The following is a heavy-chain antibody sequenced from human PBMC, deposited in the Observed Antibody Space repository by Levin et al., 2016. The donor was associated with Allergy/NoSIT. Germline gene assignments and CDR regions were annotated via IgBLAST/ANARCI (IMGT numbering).Heavy chain of an antibody. CDR2: ISYDGSNK. V-gene: IGHV3-30*18. D-gene: IGHD6-6*01. Sequence: GGSLRLSCAASGFTFSSYGMHWVRQAPGKGLEWVAVISYDGSNKYYADSVKGRFTISRDNSKNTLYLQMNSLRAEDTAVYYCAKGGSGGIAARNYYYYGMDVWGQGTTVTVSS. J-gene: IGHJ6*02. CDR1: GFTFSSYG. CDR3: AKGGSGGIAARNYYYYGMDV.